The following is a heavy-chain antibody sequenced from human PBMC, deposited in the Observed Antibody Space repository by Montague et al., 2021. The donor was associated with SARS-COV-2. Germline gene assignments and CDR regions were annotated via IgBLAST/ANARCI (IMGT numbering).Heavy chain of an antibody. CDR2: VYYSGXT. CDR3: ARREYSYGWGD. D-gene: IGHD5-18*01. CDR1: GGPISGSSDY. V-gene: IGHV4-39*01. J-gene: IGHJ4*02. Sequence: SETLSLTCTVTGGPISGSSDYWGWIRQSPGKGLEWIASVYYSGXTXYXXSLKRRLTISVDTSKNQFSLKLNSVTAADTALYYCARREYSYGWGDWGQGTLVTVSS.